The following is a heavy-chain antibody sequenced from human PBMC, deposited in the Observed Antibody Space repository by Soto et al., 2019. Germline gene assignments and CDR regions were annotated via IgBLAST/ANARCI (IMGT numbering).Heavy chain of an antibody. CDR1: GFTFSTYA. Sequence: EVQLLESGGGLVQPGGSLRLSCAASGFTFSTYAMRWVRQSPGKGLEWVSVISGSGGGAYYADSVKGRFTISRDNSKKVRYLQRKSQKVKDTAKYHCARDGRSNWLNFDYWGVGSLVTVAT. CDR2: ISGSGGGA. V-gene: IGHV3-23*01. D-gene: IGHD3-22*01. CDR3: ARDGRSNWLNFDY. J-gene: IGHJ4*02.